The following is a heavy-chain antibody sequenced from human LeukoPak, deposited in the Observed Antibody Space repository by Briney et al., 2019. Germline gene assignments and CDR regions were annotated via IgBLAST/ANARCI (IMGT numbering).Heavy chain of an antibody. V-gene: IGHV1-24*01. CDR1: GYTLTELS. Sequence: ASVKVSCKVSGYTLTELSMHWVRQAPGKGLEWMGGFDPEDGETIYAQKFQGRVTMTEDTSTDTAYMELSSLRSEDTAVYYCATLPIAAAGIIAEYFQEWGQGTLVTVSS. CDR2: FDPEDGET. J-gene: IGHJ1*01. D-gene: IGHD6-13*01. CDR3: ATLPIAAAGIIAEYFQE.